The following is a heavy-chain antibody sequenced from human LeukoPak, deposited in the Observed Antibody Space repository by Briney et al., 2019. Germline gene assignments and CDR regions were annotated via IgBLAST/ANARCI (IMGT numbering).Heavy chain of an antibody. CDR1: GGSISSSSYY. CDR2: IYYSGST. J-gene: IGHJ4*02. Sequence: PSETLSLTCTVSGGSISSSSYYWGWIRQPPGKGLEWIGSIYYSGSTYYNPSLKSRVTISVDTSKNQFSLKLSSVTAADTAVYYCARDSYSSGLFFDYWGQGTLVTVSS. D-gene: IGHD6-19*01. V-gene: IGHV4-39*07. CDR3: ARDSYSSGLFFDY.